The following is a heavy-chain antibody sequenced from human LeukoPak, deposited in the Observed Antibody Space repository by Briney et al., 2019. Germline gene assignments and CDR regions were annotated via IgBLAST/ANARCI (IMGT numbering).Heavy chain of an antibody. J-gene: IGHJ6*03. D-gene: IGHD6-13*01. Sequence: PSETLSLTCTVSGGSISSYYWSWIRQPPGKGLEWIGYIYYSGSTNYNPSLKSRVTISVDTSKNQFSLKLSSVTAADTAVYYCARLGVSSSWYVPHYYYYYMDVWGKGTTVTVSS. V-gene: IGHV4-59*01. CDR1: GGSISSYY. CDR3: ARLGVSSSWYVPHYYYYYMDV. CDR2: IYYSGST.